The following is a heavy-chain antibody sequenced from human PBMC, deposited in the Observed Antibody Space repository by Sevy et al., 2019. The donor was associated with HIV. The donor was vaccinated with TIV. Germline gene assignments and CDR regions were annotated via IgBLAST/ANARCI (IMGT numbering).Heavy chain of an antibody. Sequence: SETRSLTCTVSGVSISSYYWSWIRQPPGKRLEWIGYIYYSGCTNYNPSLKSRVTISVDTSKNQFSLKLRSVTAADTTVYYCARESYDILPGSRGMDVWGQGTTVTVSS. V-gene: IGHV4-59*01. J-gene: IGHJ6*02. D-gene: IGHD3-9*01. CDR1: GVSISSYY. CDR3: ARESYDILPGSRGMDV. CDR2: IYYSGCT.